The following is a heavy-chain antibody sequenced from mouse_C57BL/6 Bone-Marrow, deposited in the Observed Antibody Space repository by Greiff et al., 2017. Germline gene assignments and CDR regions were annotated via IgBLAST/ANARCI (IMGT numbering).Heavy chain of an antibody. D-gene: IGHD1-1*01. Sequence: EVQLQQSGPELVKPGASVKISCKASGYTFTDYYMNWVKQSHGKSLEWIGDINPNNGGTSYNQKFKGKATLTVDKSSSTAYMELRSLTSEDSAVYYCARWNLYYYGPRCWYFDVWGTGTTVTVAS. CDR3: ARWNLYYYGPRCWYFDV. CDR1: GYTFTDYY. J-gene: IGHJ1*03. CDR2: INPNNGGT. V-gene: IGHV1-26*01.